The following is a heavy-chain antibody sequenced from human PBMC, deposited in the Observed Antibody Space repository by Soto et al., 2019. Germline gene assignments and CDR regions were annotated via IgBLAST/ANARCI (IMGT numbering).Heavy chain of an antibody. CDR3: ARSTYGSGSRRNYYFGMDV. CDR2: INAYNGNT. CDR1: GYTFSSNA. J-gene: IGHJ6*02. Sequence: QVQLVQSGVEVKKPGASVKVSCKASGYTFSSNAVSWVRQAPGQGLEWMGWINAYNGNTDYAQKFQGRVTVTTDTSTSTADMELRSLRSDDSAVYYCARSTYGSGSRRNYYFGMDVWGQGTTVTVSS. V-gene: IGHV1-18*01. D-gene: IGHD3-10*01.